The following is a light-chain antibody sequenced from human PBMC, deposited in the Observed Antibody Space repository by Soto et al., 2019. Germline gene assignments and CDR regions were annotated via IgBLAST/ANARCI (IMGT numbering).Light chain of an antibody. J-gene: IGLJ3*02. V-gene: IGLV2-8*01. CDR3: TANVRNDIWV. CDR2: EVT. CDR1: SSDVGAYNY. Sequence: QSALTQPPSASGSPGQSVTISCTGTSSDVGAYNYVSLYQQYPGKAPKLMVYEVTKRPSGVHAHFSGSKSGHTGSLTVSGFKGEDEAAYYFTANVRNDIWVFGGGTKLTVL.